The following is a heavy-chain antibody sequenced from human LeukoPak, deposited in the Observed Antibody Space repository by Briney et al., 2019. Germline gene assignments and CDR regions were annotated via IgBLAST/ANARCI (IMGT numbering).Heavy chain of an antibody. J-gene: IGHJ4*02. CDR3: ARDGLRWYTFDY. D-gene: IGHD4-23*01. CDR1: GFTFSSYS. Sequence: GGSLRLSCAASGFTFSSYSMNWVRQAPGKGLEWVSSISSSSSYIYYADSVKGRFTISRDNDKNSLYLQMNSLRAEDTAVYYCARDGLRWYTFDYWGQGTLVTVSS. CDR2: ISSSSSYI. V-gene: IGHV3-21*01.